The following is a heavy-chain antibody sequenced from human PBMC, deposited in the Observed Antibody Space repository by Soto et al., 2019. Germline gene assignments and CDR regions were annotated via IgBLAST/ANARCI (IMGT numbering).Heavy chain of an antibody. CDR3: ARLMYGVNSADY. Sequence: GASVKVSCKAPGFPFSDCYIHWVRQAPGPGLEYMGVIRPNGGGTSYPQKFQDRVIMTADTSTNTAYMELRSLRSDDTAVYYCARLMYGVNSADYWGQGTLVTVSS. J-gene: IGHJ4*02. CDR2: IRPNGGGT. D-gene: IGHD4-17*01. V-gene: IGHV1-46*01. CDR1: GFPFSDCY.